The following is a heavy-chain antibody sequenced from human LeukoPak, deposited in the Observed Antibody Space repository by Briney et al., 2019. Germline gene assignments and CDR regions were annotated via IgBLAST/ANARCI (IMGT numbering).Heavy chain of an antibody. D-gene: IGHD5-12*01. CDR1: GYTFTSYD. CDR3: ARDVLVGSGYGPFDY. J-gene: IGHJ4*02. Sequence: ASVKVSCKASGYTFTSYDINWVRQATGQGLEWMGWMNPNSGNTGYAQEFQGRVTITAGKSTSTAYMELSSLRSEDTAVYYCARDVLVGSGYGPFDYWGQGTLVTVSS. V-gene: IGHV1-8*01. CDR2: MNPNSGNT.